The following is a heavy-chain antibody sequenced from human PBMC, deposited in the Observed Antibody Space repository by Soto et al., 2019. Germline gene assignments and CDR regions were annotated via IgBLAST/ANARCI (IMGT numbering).Heavy chain of an antibody. CDR3: VRGASLNFDY. Sequence: EVQLVESGGGVLRPGGSLRLSFAASGFTFDDYGMSWARQAPGKGLEWVSGVNWNGGSTGYADSVKGRFTISRDNAKSSLYVQMNSLRAEDTAFYYCVRGASLNFDYWGQGTLVTVSS. J-gene: IGHJ4*02. CDR1: GFTFDDYG. CDR2: VNWNGGST. D-gene: IGHD1-26*01. V-gene: IGHV3-20*03.